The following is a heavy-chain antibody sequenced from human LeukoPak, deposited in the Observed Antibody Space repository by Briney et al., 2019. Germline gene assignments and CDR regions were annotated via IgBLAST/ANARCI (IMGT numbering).Heavy chain of an antibody. J-gene: IGHJ6*02. CDR2: ISYSGST. V-gene: IGHV4-59*08. CDR1: GGSISSYY. D-gene: IGHD2-2*01. CDR3: ARQSTAPPLYYYYGMDV. Sequence: PSETLSLTCTVSGGSISSYYWSWIRQSPGKGLEWIGYISYSGSTTYNPSLKSRVAISVDTSKNQFSLKLSSVTAADTAVYFCARQSTAPPLYYYYGMDVWGQGTAVTVSS.